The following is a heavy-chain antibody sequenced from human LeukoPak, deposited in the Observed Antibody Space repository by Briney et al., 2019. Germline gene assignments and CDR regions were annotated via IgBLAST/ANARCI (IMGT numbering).Heavy chain of an antibody. CDR1: GGSISSSSYY. CDR2: IYYSGST. D-gene: IGHD6-6*01. V-gene: IGHV4-39*01. Sequence: SETLSLTCTVSGGSISSSSYYWGWIRQPPGKGLEWIGSIYYSGSTYYNPSLKSRVTISVGTSKNQFSLKLSSVTAADTAVYYCASAYSSSSHPLDYWGQGTLVTVSS. J-gene: IGHJ4*02. CDR3: ASAYSSSSHPLDY.